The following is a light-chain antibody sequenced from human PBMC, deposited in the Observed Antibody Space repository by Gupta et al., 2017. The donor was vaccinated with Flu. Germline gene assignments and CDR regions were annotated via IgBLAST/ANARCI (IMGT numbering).Light chain of an antibody. CDR1: SGDLGRYDL. J-gene: IGLJ2*01. V-gene: IGLV2-23*02. CDR2: VVN. CDR3: CSSESSSTSYFV. Sequence: QSALTQPASVSGSPVQSNTIPCAGTSGDLGRYDLFSCYQHHPGKAPKLSVFVVNMRPSGVANRFSCSDSGNTASPTTTGLQAEDEADYYYCSSESSSTSYFVFGGGTKLTV.